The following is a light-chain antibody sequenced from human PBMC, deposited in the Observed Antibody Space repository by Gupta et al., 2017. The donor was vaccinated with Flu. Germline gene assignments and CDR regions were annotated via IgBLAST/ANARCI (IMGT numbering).Light chain of an antibody. CDR1: QSVLYSSNNKNY. CDR2: WAS. V-gene: IGKV4-1*01. J-gene: IGKJ1*01. CDR3: QQDDSTLWT. Sequence: IVITHSPDSLAVSLGERATINCKSSQSVLYSSNNKNYLAWYQQKPGQPPKLLIYWASTRESGVPDRFSGSGSGTDFTLTISILHAEDVAVYYCQQDDSTLWTFGQGTKVEIK.